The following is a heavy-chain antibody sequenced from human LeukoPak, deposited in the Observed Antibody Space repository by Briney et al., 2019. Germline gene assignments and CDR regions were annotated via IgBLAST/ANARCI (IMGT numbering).Heavy chain of an antibody. CDR3: AKALRNDILTGYGPMDV. CDR2: ISGSGGST. V-gene: IGHV3-23*01. D-gene: IGHD3-9*01. CDR1: GFTFSSYG. Sequence: GGSLRLSCAASGFTFSSYGMSWVRQAPGKGLEWVSAISGSGGSTYYADSVKGRFTISRDNSKNTLYLQMNSLRAEDTAVYYCAKALRNDILTGYGPMDVWGKGTTVTISS. J-gene: IGHJ6*04.